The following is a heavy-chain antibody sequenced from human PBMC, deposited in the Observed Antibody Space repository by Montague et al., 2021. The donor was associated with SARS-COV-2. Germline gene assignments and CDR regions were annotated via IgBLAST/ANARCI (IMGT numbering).Heavy chain of an antibody. J-gene: IGHJ3*02. Sequence: SETLSLTCTVSGGSISSDSFYWGWLRQPPGKGLEWIGLIHHSGGTYNGPSLKRRFSISVDTSKNQFSLKVTSVTAADTAVYYCARRPGTFGAAFDIWGLETMVAVSS. CDR1: GGSISSDSFY. D-gene: IGHD3-10*01. V-gene: IGHV4-39*01. CDR3: ARRPGTFGAAFDI. CDR2: IHHSGGT.